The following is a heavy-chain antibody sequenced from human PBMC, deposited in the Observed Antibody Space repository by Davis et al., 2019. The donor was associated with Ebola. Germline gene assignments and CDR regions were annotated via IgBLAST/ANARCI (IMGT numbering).Heavy chain of an antibody. CDR3: ARGRRVVRGVIPPFDY. V-gene: IGHV4-59*08. Sequence: PSETLSLTCTVSGGSISSYYWSWIRQPPGKGLEWIGYIYYSGSTNYNPSLKSLVTISVDTSKNQFSLKLSSVTAADTAVYYCARGRRVVRGVIPPFDYWGQGTLVTVSS. CDR1: GGSISSYY. J-gene: IGHJ4*02. CDR2: IYYSGST. D-gene: IGHD3-10*01.